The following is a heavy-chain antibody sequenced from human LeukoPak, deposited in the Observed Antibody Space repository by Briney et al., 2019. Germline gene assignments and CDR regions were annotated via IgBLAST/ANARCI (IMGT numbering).Heavy chain of an antibody. D-gene: IGHD4-17*01. CDR2: IYHSGST. CDR1: GGSISSSNW. J-gene: IGHJ4*02. CDR3: ARGVTTGTTDFDY. V-gene: IGHV4-4*02. Sequence: SGTLSLTCAVSGGSISSSNWWSWVRQPPGKGLEWIGEIYHSGSTNYNPSLKSRVTISVDTSKNQFSLKLSSVTAADTAVYYCARGVTTGTTDFDYWGQGTLVTVSS.